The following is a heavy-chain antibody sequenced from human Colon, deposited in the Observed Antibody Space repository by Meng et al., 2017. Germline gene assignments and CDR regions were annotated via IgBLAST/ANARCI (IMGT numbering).Heavy chain of an antibody. J-gene: IGHJ5*02. V-gene: IGHV4-38-2*02. Sequence: QVQLQMSAPGLVKPSETLSLPCAVCAYSLNSGYYWGWIRQAPGRGLEWIASMHHSGSTYYNPSLKTRLSLSIDTSRNELSLKLTSVTAADSAVYYCARESGLLSAIVEIGRAGRFDPWGLGTLVTVSS. D-gene: IGHD2/OR15-2a*01. CDR1: AYSLNSGYY. CDR3: ARESGLLSAIVEIGRAGRFDP. CDR2: MHHSGST.